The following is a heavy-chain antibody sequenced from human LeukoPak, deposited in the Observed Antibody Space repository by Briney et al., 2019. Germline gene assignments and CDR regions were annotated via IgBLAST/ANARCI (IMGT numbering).Heavy chain of an antibody. Sequence: SETLSLTCTVSGGSMRSSSYSWAWIRQPPEKGLEWIGTVYDSGSTTYNPSLKSRVTISVDTSKSQFSLKLSSVTAADTAMYYCVRHYGPWGQGTLVTVSS. CDR1: GGSMRSSSYS. CDR2: VYDSGST. CDR3: VRHYGP. D-gene: IGHD3-10*01. J-gene: IGHJ5*02. V-gene: IGHV4-39*01.